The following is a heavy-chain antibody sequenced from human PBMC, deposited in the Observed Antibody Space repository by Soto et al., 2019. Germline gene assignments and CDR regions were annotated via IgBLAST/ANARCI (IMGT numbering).Heavy chain of an antibody. V-gene: IGHV3-23*01. CDR2: IRGDLVTT. CDR3: VKEGKMGAGGFDF. CDR1: GFTFSDPA. D-gene: IGHD1-26*01. J-gene: IGHJ4*02. Sequence: LRLSFATSGFTFSDPAMHWVRQAPWEGLEWVSGIRGDLVTTPYADSVKGRFTISRDNSKNTLYLQMNSLRAEDTAIYYCVKEGKMGAGGFDFWRQGRLVTVSS.